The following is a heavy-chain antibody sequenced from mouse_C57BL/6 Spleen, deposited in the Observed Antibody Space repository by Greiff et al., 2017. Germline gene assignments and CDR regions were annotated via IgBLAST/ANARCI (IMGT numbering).Heavy chain of an antibody. V-gene: IGHV1-26*01. D-gene: IGHD2-1*01. CDR1: GYTFTDYY. J-gene: IGHJ4*01. CDR2: INPNNGGT. Sequence: VQLQQSGPELVKPGASVKISCKASGYTFTDYYLNWVKQSHGKSLEWIGDINPNNGGTSYNQKFKGKATLTVDKSSSTAYMELRSLTSEDSAVYYCARSYGKGGDAMDYWGQGTSVTVSS. CDR3: ARSYGKGGDAMDY.